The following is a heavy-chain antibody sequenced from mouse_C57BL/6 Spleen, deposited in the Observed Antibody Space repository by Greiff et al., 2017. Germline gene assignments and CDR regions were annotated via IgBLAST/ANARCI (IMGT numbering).Heavy chain of an antibody. J-gene: IGHJ4*01. D-gene: IGHD1-1*01. V-gene: IGHV1-59*01. CDR1: GYTFTSYW. CDR3: ARPYGSSYGYYAMDY. CDR2: IDPSDSYT. Sequence: QVQLQQPGAELVRPGTSVKLSCKASGYTFTSYWMHWVKQRPGQGLAWIGVIDPSDSYTNYNQKFKGKATLTVDTSSSTAYMQLSSLTSEDSAVYYCARPYGSSYGYYAMDYWGQGTSVTVSS.